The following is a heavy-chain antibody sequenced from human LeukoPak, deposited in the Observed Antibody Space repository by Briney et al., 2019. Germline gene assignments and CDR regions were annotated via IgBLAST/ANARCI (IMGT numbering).Heavy chain of an antibody. Sequence: GGSLRLSCAASGFTFSSYAMHWVRQAAGKGLEWVAVISYDGSNKYYADSVKGRFTISRDNSKNTLYLQMNSLRAEDTAVYYCAKLLAAITMIDYWGQGTLVTVSS. V-gene: IGHV3-30*01. D-gene: IGHD3-22*01. CDR1: GFTFSSYA. J-gene: IGHJ4*02. CDR2: ISYDGSNK. CDR3: AKLLAAITMIDY.